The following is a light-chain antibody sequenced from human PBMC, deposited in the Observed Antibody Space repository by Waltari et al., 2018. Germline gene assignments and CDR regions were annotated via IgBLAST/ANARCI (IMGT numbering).Light chain of an antibody. CDR2: GAS. CDR1: QSVRNN. Sequence: EIVMTQSPATLYVSPGERATLSCRASQSVRNNLVWYQQKPGQAPRLLLYGASTRVTGIPARFSGSGSGTEFTLTISSLQSEDFAVYYCQQYNNWPPWTFGQGTKVEIK. CDR3: QQYNNWPPWT. J-gene: IGKJ1*01. V-gene: IGKV3-15*01.